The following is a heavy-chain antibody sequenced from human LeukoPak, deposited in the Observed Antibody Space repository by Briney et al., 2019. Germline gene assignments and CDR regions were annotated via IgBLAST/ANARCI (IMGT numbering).Heavy chain of an antibody. CDR3: ARVRMRNYYGMDV. Sequence: SETLSLTCTVSGGSISSSSYYWGWIRQPPGKGLEWIGSIYYSGSTYYNPSLKSRVTISVDTSKNQFSLKLSSVTAADTAVYYCARVRMRNYYGMDVWGQGTTVTVSS. V-gene: IGHV4-39*01. CDR2: IYYSGST. D-gene: IGHD2-15*01. CDR1: GGSISSSSYY. J-gene: IGHJ6*02.